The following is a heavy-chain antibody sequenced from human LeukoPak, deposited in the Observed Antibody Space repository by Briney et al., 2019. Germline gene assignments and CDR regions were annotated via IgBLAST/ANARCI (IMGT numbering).Heavy chain of an antibody. V-gene: IGHV4-39*01. J-gene: IGHJ4*02. CDR3: ARRLSTRSYYLDD. Sequence: SETLSLTCTVSGGSISFSSDYWGWIRQPPGKGLEWIGDIYYSGTTNYNPSLKSRVTMSVDTSKNQFSLKLNSATAADTAVYYCARRLSTRSYYLDDWGQGNLVTVSS. CDR1: GGSISFSSDY. CDR2: IYYSGTT. D-gene: IGHD2/OR15-2a*01.